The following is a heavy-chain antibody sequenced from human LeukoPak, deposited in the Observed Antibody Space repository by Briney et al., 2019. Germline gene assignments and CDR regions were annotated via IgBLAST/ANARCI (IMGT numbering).Heavy chain of an antibody. Sequence: QPGGSLRLSCAASGFTFSSYWMSWVRQAPGKGLEWVANIKKDGSDKYYVDSVKGRFTISRDNAKSSLYLQMNSLRAEDTAVYYCTRDATYYLRYGYFDYWGQGTLVTVSS. D-gene: IGHD2/OR15-2a*01. CDR1: GFTFSSYW. V-gene: IGHV3-7*01. CDR3: TRDATYYLRYGYFDY. J-gene: IGHJ4*02. CDR2: IKKDGSDK.